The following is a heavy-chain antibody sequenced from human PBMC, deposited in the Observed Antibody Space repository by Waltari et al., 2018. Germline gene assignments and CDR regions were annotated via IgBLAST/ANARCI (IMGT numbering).Heavy chain of an antibody. CDR3: AAGELGLAAAGHYYYGMDV. Sequence: QMQLVQSGPEVNKPGTSVKVSCKASGFTFTSSAMQWVRQARGQRLTWIGWSFVGSGNTNYAQKVQERVTITRDMSTSTAYMELSSLRSEDTAVYYCAAGELGLAAAGHYYYGMDVWGQGTTVTVSS. J-gene: IGHJ6*02. D-gene: IGHD6-13*01. CDR1: GFTFTSSA. CDR2: SFVGSGNT. V-gene: IGHV1-58*02.